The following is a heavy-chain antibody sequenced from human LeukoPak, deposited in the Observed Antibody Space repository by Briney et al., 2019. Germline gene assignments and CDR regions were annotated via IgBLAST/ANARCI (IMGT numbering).Heavy chain of an antibody. D-gene: IGHD6-6*01. CDR2: IYSGGST. CDR3: VSSSSGYYCYYGMDV. J-gene: IGHJ6*02. CDR1: GFTVSSNY. V-gene: IGHV3-53*04. Sequence: GGSLRLSCAASGFTVSSNYMSWVRQAPGKGLEWVSVIYSGGSTYYADSVKGRFTISRHNSKNTLYLQMNSLRAEDTAVYYCVSSSSGYYCYYGMDVWGQGTTVTVSS.